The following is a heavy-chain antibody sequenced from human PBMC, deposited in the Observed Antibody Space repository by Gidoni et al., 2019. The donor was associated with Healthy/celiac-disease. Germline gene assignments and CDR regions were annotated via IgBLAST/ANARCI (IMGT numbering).Heavy chain of an antibody. J-gene: IGHJ6*02. CDR3: ATGTEGAAGAIPDYYYYYGMDV. CDR2: FDPEDGET. CDR1: GYTLTELS. V-gene: IGHV1-24*01. D-gene: IGHD6-13*01. Sequence: QVQLVQSGAEVKKPGASVKVSCKVSGYTLTELSMHCVRQAPGKGLEWMGGFDPEDGETIDAQKFQGRVTMTEDTSTDTAYMELSSLRSEDTAVYYCATGTEGAAGAIPDYYYYYGMDVWGQGTTVTVSS.